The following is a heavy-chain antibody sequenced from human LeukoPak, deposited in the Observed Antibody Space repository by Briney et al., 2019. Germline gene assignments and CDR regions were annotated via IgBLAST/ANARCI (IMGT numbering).Heavy chain of an antibody. CDR1: GFTFSSYA. CDR3: AKESLFRDFDY. CDR2: ISGRGGSP. J-gene: IGHJ4*02. V-gene: IGHV3-23*01. Sequence: GGSLRLSCAAFGFTFSSYAMSWVRPAPRKGLEWVSAISGRGGSPYYADSVKGRFTTSRDNSKNTLYLQMNSLRAGDTAVYYCAKESLFRDFDYWGQGTLVTVSS.